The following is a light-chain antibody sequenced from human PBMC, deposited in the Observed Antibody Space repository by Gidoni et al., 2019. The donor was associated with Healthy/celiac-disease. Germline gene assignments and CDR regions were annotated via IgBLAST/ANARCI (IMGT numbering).Light chain of an antibody. CDR3: QQYNNWPPYT. CDR2: GAS. CDR1: QSVSSN. V-gene: IGKV3-15*01. Sequence: EIMMTQSPATLSVSPGERATLSCRASQSVSSNLAWYQQKPGQAPRLLIYGASTRATGIPARFSGSGCGTEFTLTISSLQSEDFAVYYCQQYNNWPPYTFGQXTKVEIK. J-gene: IGKJ2*01.